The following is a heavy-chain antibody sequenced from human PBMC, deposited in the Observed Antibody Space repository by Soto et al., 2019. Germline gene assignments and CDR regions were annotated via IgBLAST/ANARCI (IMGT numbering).Heavy chain of an antibody. D-gene: IGHD5-12*01. V-gene: IGHV4-39*01. Sequence: PSETLSLTCTVSGGSISSRPYHWGWIRQPPGKGLEWIGTIYYSGSTYYNPSLKSRITMSVDTSRNQFSLKLSSVTAADTAVYYCARMDPRGYDFAYWGQGALVTVSS. CDR3: ARMDPRGYDFAY. CDR2: IYYSGST. J-gene: IGHJ4*02. CDR1: GGSISSRPYH.